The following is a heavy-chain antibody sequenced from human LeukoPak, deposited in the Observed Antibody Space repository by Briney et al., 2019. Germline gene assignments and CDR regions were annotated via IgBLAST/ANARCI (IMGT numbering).Heavy chain of an antibody. CDR1: GYTFTRNW. CDR3: ARQRYYGSGSQLVIDF. V-gene: IGHV5-51*01. Sequence: GESLKISCKASGYTFTRNWIGWVRQLPGKGLEWMGIVSPGDSHPRYSPSFQGQVTVSADKSKSTAYLEWNSLKASDTAIYYCARQRYYGSGSQLVIDFWAQGTLVTVSS. D-gene: IGHD3-10*01. J-gene: IGHJ4*02. CDR2: VSPGDSHP.